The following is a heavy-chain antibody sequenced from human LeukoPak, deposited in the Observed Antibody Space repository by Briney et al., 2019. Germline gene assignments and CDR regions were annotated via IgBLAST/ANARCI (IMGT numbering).Heavy chain of an antibody. Sequence: SETLSLTCTVSGGSISSYYWSWIRQPAGKGLEWIGRIYTSGSTNYNPSLKSRVTMSVDTSKNQFSLQLNSVTPEDTAVYYCARVLRGYFDYWGQGTLVTVSS. V-gene: IGHV4-4*07. CDR3: ARVLRGYFDY. J-gene: IGHJ4*02. CDR2: IYTSGST. CDR1: GGSISSYY. D-gene: IGHD3-10*01.